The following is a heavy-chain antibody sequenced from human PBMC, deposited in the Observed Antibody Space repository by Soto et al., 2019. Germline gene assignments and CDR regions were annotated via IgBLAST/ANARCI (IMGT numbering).Heavy chain of an antibody. CDR3: AKLSSDGGYYFPEYFQH. V-gene: IGHV3-23*01. D-gene: IGHD3-22*01. Sequence: GGSLRLSCAASGFTFSSYAMSWVRQAPGKGLEWVSAISGSGGSTYYADSVKGRFTISRDNSKNTLYLQMNSLRAEDTAVYYCAKLSSDGGYYFPEYFQHWGQGTLVTVSS. J-gene: IGHJ1*01. CDR1: GFTFSSYA. CDR2: ISGSGGST.